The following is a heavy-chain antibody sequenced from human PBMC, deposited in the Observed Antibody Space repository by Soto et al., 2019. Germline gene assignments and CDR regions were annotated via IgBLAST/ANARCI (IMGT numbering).Heavy chain of an antibody. CDR2: INHSGST. Sequence: LSLTSPVYGGSFSCYYGSWILQPPGKGLEWIGEINHSGSTNYNPSLKSRVTISVDTSKNQFSLKLSSVTAADTAVYYCARTHYYDSSPVLLWGQGNLVTVSS. CDR1: GGSFSCYY. V-gene: IGHV4-34*01. D-gene: IGHD3-22*01. J-gene: IGHJ4*02. CDR3: ARTHYYDSSPVLL.